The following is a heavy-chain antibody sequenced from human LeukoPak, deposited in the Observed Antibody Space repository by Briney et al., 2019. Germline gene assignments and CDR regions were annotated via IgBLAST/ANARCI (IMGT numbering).Heavy chain of an antibody. Sequence: SETLSLTCVLSGASISSSDYYWAWIRQPPGKGLVWLGSVYYSGSTYYNPSLKSRLTISVDTSNNSISLKVTSLTAADTAVYYCARHGNWEPFDYWGQGSLVTVSS. J-gene: IGHJ4*02. D-gene: IGHD1-1*01. CDR2: VYYSGST. CDR1: GASISSSDYY. V-gene: IGHV4-39*01. CDR3: ARHGNWEPFDY.